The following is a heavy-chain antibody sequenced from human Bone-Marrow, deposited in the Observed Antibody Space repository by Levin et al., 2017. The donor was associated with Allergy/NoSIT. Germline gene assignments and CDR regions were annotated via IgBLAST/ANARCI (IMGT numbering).Heavy chain of an antibody. CDR1: GFSFNTYV. CDR3: ATTDSDYVRGTYSLDH. Sequence: GESLKISCAASGFSFNTYVIHWVRQAPGKGLEWVAVISDDGGNENFADSVKGRFTISRDNSNNTVFLQMNGLRVEDTAIYYCATTDSDYVRGTYSLDHWGQGTLVTVSS. J-gene: IGHJ4*02. CDR2: ISDDGGNE. D-gene: IGHD3-16*01. V-gene: IGHV3-30-3*01.